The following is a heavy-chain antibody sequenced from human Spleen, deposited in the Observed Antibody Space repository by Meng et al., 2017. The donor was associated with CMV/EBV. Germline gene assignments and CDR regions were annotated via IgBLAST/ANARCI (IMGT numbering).Heavy chain of an antibody. CDR3: ARDSGIAVAGDAFDI. CDR1: KFTVSSNY. D-gene: IGHD6-19*01. J-gene: IGHJ3*02. Sequence: GESLKISCAASKFTVSSNYMSWVRQAPGKGLEWVSSISSSSSYIYYADSVKGRFTISRDNAKNSLYLQMNSLRAEDTAVYYCARDSGIAVAGDAFDIWGQGTMVTVSS. V-gene: IGHV3-21*01. CDR2: ISSSSSYI.